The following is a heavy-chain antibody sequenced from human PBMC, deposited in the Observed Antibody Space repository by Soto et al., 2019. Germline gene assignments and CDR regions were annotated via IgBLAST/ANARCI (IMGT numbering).Heavy chain of an antibody. D-gene: IGHD5-18*01. CDR2: IYPGDSDT. J-gene: IGHJ4*02. CDR3: ARRGKDTAMVPAIDY. CDR1: GYSFTSYW. Sequence: PGESLKISCKGSGYSFTSYWIGWVRQMPGKGLGWMGIIYPGDSDTRYSPSFQGQVTISADKSISTAYLQWSSLKASDTAMYYCARRGKDTAMVPAIDYWGQGTLVTVSS. V-gene: IGHV5-51*01.